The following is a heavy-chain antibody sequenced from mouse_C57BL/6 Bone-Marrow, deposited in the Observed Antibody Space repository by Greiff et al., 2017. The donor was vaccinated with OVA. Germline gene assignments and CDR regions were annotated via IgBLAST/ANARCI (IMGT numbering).Heavy chain of an antibody. CDR2: ISSGSSTI. CDR1: GFTFSDYG. J-gene: IGHJ4*01. CDR3: ARPGNYVYAMDY. D-gene: IGHD2-1*01. Sequence: EVKLMESEGGLVKPGGSLKLSCAASGFTFSDYGMHWVRQAPEKGLEWVAYISSGSSTIYYADTVKGRFTISRDNAKNTLFLQMTSLRSEDTAMYYCARPGNYVYAMDYWGQGTSVTVSS. V-gene: IGHV5-17*01.